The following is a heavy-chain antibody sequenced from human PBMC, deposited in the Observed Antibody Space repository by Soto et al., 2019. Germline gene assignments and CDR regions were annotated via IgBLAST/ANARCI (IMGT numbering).Heavy chain of an antibody. J-gene: IGHJ4*02. CDR3: AAERVVGATKAIPGY. V-gene: IGHV1-58*01. D-gene: IGHD1-26*01. CDR1: GFTFTSSA. Sequence: SVKVSCKASGFTFTSSAVQWVRQARGQRLEWIGWIVVGSGNTNYAQKFQERVTITRDMSTSTAYMELSSLRSEDTAVYYCAAERVVGATKAIPGYWGQGTLVTVSS. CDR2: IVVGSGNT.